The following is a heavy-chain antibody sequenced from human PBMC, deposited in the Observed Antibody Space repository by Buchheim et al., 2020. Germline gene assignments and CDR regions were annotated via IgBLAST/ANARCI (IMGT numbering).Heavy chain of an antibody. CDR3: ASDTVTTWDY. CDR2: IWYDGSNK. Sequence: QVQLVESGGGVVQPGRSLRLSCAASGFTFSSYGMHWVRQAPGKGLEWVAGIWYDGSNKYYADSVKGRFTISRDNSKNTLYLQMNSLRAEDTAVYYCASDTVTTWDYWGQGTL. J-gene: IGHJ4*02. V-gene: IGHV3-33*01. D-gene: IGHD4-17*01. CDR1: GFTFSSYG.